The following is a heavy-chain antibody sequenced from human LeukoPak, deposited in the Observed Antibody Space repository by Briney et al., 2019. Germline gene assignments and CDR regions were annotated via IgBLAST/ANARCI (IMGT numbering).Heavy chain of an antibody. J-gene: IGHJ5*02. Sequence: PSETLSLTCAVYGGSFTGYYWSWIRQPPGKGLEWIGEINHSGSTNYNPSLKSRVTISVDTSKDQFSLKLSSVTAADTAVYYCARDTYSSSWYLTLNWFDPWGQGTLVTVSS. D-gene: IGHD6-13*01. CDR3: ARDTYSSSWYLTLNWFDP. CDR1: GGSFTGYY. V-gene: IGHV4-34*01. CDR2: INHSGST.